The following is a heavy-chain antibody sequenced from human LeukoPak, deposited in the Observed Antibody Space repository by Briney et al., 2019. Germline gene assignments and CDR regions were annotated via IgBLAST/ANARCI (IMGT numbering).Heavy chain of an antibody. CDR3: ARRPQLASQTYIRRYYFDY. V-gene: IGHV4-34*01. Sequence: SETLSLTCAVYGGSFSGYYWSWIRQPPGKGLEWIGEINHSGSTNYNPSLKSRVTISVDTSKNQFSLKLSSVTAADTAVYYCARRPQLASQTYIRRYYFDYWGQGTLVTVSS. J-gene: IGHJ4*02. CDR2: INHSGST. D-gene: IGHD1-1*01. CDR1: GGSFSGYY.